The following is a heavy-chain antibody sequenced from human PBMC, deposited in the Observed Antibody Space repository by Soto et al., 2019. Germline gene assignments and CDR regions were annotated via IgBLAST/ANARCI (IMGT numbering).Heavy chain of an antibody. CDR3: GKDTLDCSGGDCPLYYYYGMDV. J-gene: IGHJ6*02. V-gene: IGHV3-30*18. CDR1: GFTFRSCG. D-gene: IGHD2-15*01. Sequence: QVQLVESGGGVVQPGRSLRLSCAASGFTFRSCGMHWVRQAPGKGLEWLAVISNDGNKKFLADSVEGRLTLSRDNSRNTLYLQINSLRDEDTAVYYCGKDTLDCSGGDCPLYYYYGMDVWGQGTTVIVSS. CDR2: ISNDGNKK.